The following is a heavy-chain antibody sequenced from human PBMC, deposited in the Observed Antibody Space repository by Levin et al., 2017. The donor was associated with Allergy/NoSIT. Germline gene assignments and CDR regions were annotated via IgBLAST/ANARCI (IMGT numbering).Heavy chain of an antibody. CDR1: GGSFSGYY. J-gene: IGHJ4*02. V-gene: IGHV4-34*01. CDR3: ARAPDRGRGYWQIDS. Sequence: PSETLSLTCAVYGGSFSGYYWSWIRQPPGKGLEWIGEINHSGSTNYNPSLKSRVTISKDTSTNQFSLRLTFVTVAVTAVYYCARAPDRGRGYWQIDSWGQGTLVTVSS. CDR2: INHSGST. D-gene: IGHD3-22*01.